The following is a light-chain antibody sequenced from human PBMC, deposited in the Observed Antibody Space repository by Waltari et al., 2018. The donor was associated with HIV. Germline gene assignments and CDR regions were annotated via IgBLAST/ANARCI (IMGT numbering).Light chain of an antibody. Sequence: QMTQSPFPLSVSVRAKVTITCRASEGIVTFLNWFHQKPGKPPQLLIFDVSKLQTGVPWRFSGTGSGSLFSLSISNFQPEDTGTYFCQQYCRLPPTFGRGTKLEV. V-gene: IGKV1-33*01. CDR2: DVS. CDR1: EGIVTF. J-gene: IGKJ2*01. CDR3: QQYCRLPPT.